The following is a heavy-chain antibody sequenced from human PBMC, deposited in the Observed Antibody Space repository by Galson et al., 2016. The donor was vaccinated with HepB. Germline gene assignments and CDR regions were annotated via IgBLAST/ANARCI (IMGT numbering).Heavy chain of an antibody. D-gene: IGHD2-2*01. Sequence: SLRLSCAPSGFVFRAYAISWVRQAPGEGLEWVSSISNSGTYIYYADSVKGRFTISRDNAKNSLFLQMNSLRAEDTAVYYCAGSLAPAMNYFQHWGQGALVTVSS. CDR1: GFVFRAYA. J-gene: IGHJ1*01. CDR2: ISNSGTYI. V-gene: IGHV3-21*01. CDR3: AGSLAPAMNYFQH.